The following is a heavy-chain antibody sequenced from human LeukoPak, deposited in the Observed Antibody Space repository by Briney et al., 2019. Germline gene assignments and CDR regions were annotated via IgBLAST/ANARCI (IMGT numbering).Heavy chain of an antibody. V-gene: IGHV5-51*01. CDR1: GYSFTSYW. Sequence: GESLKISCKGSGYSFTSYWIGWVRQMPGKGLEWMGIISFGDSDSRYSPSFQGQVTISVDKSINTAYLQWSSLKASDTAMYYCATARPHRGFDIWGQGTMVTVS. CDR2: ISFGDSDS. CDR3: ATARPHRGFDI. J-gene: IGHJ3*02.